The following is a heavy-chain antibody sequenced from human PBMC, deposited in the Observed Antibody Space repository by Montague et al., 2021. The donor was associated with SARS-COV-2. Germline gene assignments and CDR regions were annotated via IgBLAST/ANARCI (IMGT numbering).Heavy chain of an antibody. J-gene: IGHJ6*02. CDR2: INHSGST. CDR3: ARIRCITIFGVVITPYYYGMDV. CDR1: GESFSGYY. D-gene: IGHD3-3*01. V-gene: IGHV4-34*01. Sequence: SETLSLTCAVYGESFSGYYWSWIRQPPGKGLEWIGEINHSGSTNYNPSLKSRVTISVDTSKNQFSLKLSPVTAADTAVYYCARIRCITIFGVVITPYYYGMDVWGQGTPVTVSS.